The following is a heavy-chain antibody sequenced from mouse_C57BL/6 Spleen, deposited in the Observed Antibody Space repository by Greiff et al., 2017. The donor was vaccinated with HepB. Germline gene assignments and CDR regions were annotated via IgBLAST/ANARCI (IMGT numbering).Heavy chain of an antibody. J-gene: IGHJ2*01. Sequence: EVQLQQSGPELVKPGASVKISCKASGYSFTGYYMNWVKQSPEKSLEWIGEINPSTGGTTYNQKFKAKATLTVDKSSSTAYMQLKSLTSEDSAVYYCARSDGNYPYFDYWGQGTTLTVSS. D-gene: IGHD2-1*01. CDR3: ARSDGNYPYFDY. CDR1: GYSFTGYY. CDR2: INPSTGGT. V-gene: IGHV1-42*01.